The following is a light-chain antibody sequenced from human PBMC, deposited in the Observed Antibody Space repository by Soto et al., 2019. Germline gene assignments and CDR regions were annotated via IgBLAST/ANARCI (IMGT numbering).Light chain of an antibody. CDR1: ESVGNW. Sequence: DLQMTQSPSSLSASVGDRITITCRASESVGNWLAWYQQKPGKAPKLLIYAASTLQSGVPSRFSGSRSGTVFSLTVSNLQPEDFATYYCQQANSFPLSFGGGTKVEIK. V-gene: IGKV1D-12*01. CDR3: QQANSFPLS. J-gene: IGKJ4*01. CDR2: AAS.